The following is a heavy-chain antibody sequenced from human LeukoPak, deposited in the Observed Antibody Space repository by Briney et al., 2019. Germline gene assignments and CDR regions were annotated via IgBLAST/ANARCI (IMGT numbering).Heavy chain of an antibody. CDR1: GFTFSSYS. V-gene: IGHV3-21*01. J-gene: IGHJ4*02. CDR2: ISSSSSYI. Sequence: GGSLRLSCAASGFTFSSYSMNWVRQAPGKGLEWVSSISSSSSYIYYADSVKGRFTISRDNAKNSLYLQMNSLRAEDTAVYYCARDKRPSIAVAGLFDYWGQGTLVTVSS. D-gene: IGHD6-19*01. CDR3: ARDKRPSIAVAGLFDY.